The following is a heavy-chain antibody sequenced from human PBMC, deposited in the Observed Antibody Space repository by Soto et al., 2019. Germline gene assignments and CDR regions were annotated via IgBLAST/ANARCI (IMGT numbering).Heavy chain of an antibody. D-gene: IGHD3-22*01. CDR1: GFTFSSYG. CDR2: IWYDGSNK. V-gene: IGHV3-33*01. Sequence: HPGGSLRLSCAASGFTFSSYGMHWVRQAPGKGLEWVAVIWYDGSNKYYADSVKGRFTISRDNSKNTLYLQMNSLRAEDTAVYYCARDLDDSSGYYRHTSLNFDYWGQGTLVTVSS. CDR3: ARDLDDSSGYYRHTSLNFDY. J-gene: IGHJ4*02.